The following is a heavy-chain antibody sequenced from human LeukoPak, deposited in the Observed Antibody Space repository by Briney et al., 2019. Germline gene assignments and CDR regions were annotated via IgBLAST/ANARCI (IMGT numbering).Heavy chain of an antibody. D-gene: IGHD4-17*01. CDR1: GGSISSYY. J-gene: IGHJ4*02. CDR3: ARVAGDYDDLYYFDY. CDR2: IYTSGST. Sequence: SETLSLTCTVSGGSISSYYWSWIRQPAGKGLEWIGRIYTSGSTNYNPSLKSRVTTSVDTSKNQFSLKLSSVTAADTAVYYCARVAGDYDDLYYFDYWGQGTLVTVSS. V-gene: IGHV4-4*07.